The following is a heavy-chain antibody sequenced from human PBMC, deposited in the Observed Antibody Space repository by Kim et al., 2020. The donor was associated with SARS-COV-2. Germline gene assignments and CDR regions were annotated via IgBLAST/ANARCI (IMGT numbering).Heavy chain of an antibody. V-gene: IGHV3-7*03. J-gene: IGHJ4*02. CDR1: GFTFSSYW. D-gene: IGHD5-12*01. Sequence: GGSLRLSCAASGFTFSSYWMSWVRQAPGKGLEWVANIKQDGSEKYYVDSVKGRFTISRDNAKNSLYLQMNSLRAEDTAVYYCARTSIVATIWRGFDYWGQGTLVTVSS. CDR3: ARTSIVATIWRGFDY. CDR2: IKQDGSEK.